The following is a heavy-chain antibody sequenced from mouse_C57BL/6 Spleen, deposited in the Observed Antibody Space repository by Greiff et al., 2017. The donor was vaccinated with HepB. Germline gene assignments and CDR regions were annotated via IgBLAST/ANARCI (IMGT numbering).Heavy chain of an antibody. CDR1: GYTFTSYW. D-gene: IGHD2-5*01. CDR2: IDPSDSYT. CDR3: ARIYYSNYVGYFDY. Sequence: QVQLQQPGAELVMPGASVKLSCKASGYTFTSYWMHWVKQRPGQGLEWIGEIDPSDSYTNYNQKFKGKSTLTVDKSSSTAYMQLSSLTSEDSAVYYCARIYYSNYVGYFDYWGQGTTLTVSS. J-gene: IGHJ2*01. V-gene: IGHV1-69*01.